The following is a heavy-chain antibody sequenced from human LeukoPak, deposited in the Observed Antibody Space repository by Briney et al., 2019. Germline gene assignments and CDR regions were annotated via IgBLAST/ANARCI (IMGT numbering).Heavy chain of an antibody. CDR2: IYPGDSET. V-gene: IGHV5-51*01. J-gene: IGHJ3*02. CDR1: GYDFSSYW. Sequence: PGESLKISCKGSGYDFSSYWIAWVRQMPGEGPEWMGIIYPGDSETRISPSFRGQVTMSADKSITTAYLHWSSLKASDTAMYYRXXXXAXXXXXXHIWXQGTVVTV. CDR3: XXXXAXXXXXXHI.